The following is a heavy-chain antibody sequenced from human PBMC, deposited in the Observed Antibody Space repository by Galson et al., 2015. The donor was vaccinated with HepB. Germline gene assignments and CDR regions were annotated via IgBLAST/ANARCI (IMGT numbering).Heavy chain of an antibody. V-gene: IGHV1-18*01. J-gene: IGHJ3*02. CDR1: GYTFTSYG. D-gene: IGHD3-22*01. CDR3: ARDVKEAYYYDTPAAFDI. Sequence: SVKVSCKASGYTFTSYGISWVRQAPGQGLEWMGWISAYNGNTNYAQKLQGRVTMTTDTSTSTAYMELRSLRSDDTAVYYCARDVKEAYYYDTPAAFDIWGQGTMVTVSS. CDR2: ISAYNGNT.